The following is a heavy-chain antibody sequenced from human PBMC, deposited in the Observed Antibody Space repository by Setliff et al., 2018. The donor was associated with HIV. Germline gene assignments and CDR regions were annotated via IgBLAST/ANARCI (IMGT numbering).Heavy chain of an antibody. CDR1: GYPISSGYY. J-gene: IGHJ4*02. CDR3: GGNGYYSIDY. CDR2: IYHSGST. V-gene: IGHV4-38-2*02. D-gene: IGHD3-22*01. Sequence: PSETLSLTCTVSGYPISSGYYWGWIRQPPGKGLEWIGSIYHSGSTHYNPSLQSRVTISVDKSKSQFSLKLNSVTAADTAVYYCGGNGYYSIDYWGQGTLVTVSS.